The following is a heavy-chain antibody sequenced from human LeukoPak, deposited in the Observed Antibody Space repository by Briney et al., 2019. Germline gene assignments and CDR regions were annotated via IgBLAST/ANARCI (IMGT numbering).Heavy chain of an antibody. CDR1: GGSISSSSYY. V-gene: IGHV4-39*07. CDR2: IYYSGST. Sequence: SETLSLTCTVSGGSISSSSYYWGWIRQPPGKGLEWIGSIYYSGSTYYNPSLKSRVTISVDTSKNQFSLKLSSVTAADTAVYYCARAPIAAAAGPTGGKYNWFDPWGQGTLVTVSS. CDR3: ARAPIAAAAGPTGGKYNWFDP. D-gene: IGHD6-13*01. J-gene: IGHJ5*02.